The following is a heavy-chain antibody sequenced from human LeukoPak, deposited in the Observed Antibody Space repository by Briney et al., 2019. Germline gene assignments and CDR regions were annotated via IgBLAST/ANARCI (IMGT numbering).Heavy chain of an antibody. CDR1: GFTFSSHA. CDR3: AKSEYYYDSSGGFDY. CDR2: ISGSGGST. D-gene: IGHD3-22*01. J-gene: IGHJ4*02. Sequence: GGSLRLSCAASGFTFSSHAMSWVRQAPGKGLEWVSAISGSGGSTYYADSVKGRFTISRDNSKNTLYLQMNSLRAEDTAVYYCAKSEYYYDSSGGFDYWGQGTLVTVSS. V-gene: IGHV3-23*01.